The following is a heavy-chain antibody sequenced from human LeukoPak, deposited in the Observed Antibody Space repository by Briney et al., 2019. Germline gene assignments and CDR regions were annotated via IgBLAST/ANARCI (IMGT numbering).Heavy chain of an antibody. CDR3: ARGSTLAGFDP. D-gene: IGHD6-6*01. V-gene: IGHV3-21*01. J-gene: IGHJ5*02. CDR2: ISSSSSYI. CDR1: GFTFSSYS. Sequence: GGSLRLSCAASGFTFSSYSMNWVRQAPGKGLEWVSSISSSSSYIYYADSVKGRFTISRDNAKNSLYLQMNSLRAEDAAVYYCARGSTLAGFDPWGQGTLVTVSS.